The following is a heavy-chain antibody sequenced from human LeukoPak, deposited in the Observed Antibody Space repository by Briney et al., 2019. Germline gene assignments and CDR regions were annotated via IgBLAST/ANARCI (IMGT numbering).Heavy chain of an antibody. Sequence: GGSLRLSCAASGFTFGSYSMNWVRQAPGKGLEWVSSISSSSSYIYYADSVKGRFTISRDNAKNSLYLQMNSLRAEDTAVYYCARDVVRAVAGFIDYWGQGTLVTVSS. CDR3: ARDVVRAVAGFIDY. D-gene: IGHD6-19*01. J-gene: IGHJ4*02. CDR2: ISSSSSYI. V-gene: IGHV3-21*01. CDR1: GFTFGSYS.